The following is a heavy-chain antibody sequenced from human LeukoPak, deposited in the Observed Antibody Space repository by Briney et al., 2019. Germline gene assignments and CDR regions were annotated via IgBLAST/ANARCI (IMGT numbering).Heavy chain of an antibody. CDR3: ARGAYSSGWAYFDH. CDR2: IKEDGTEK. CDR1: GFTFSDFW. J-gene: IGHJ4*02. V-gene: IGHV3-7*01. D-gene: IGHD6-19*01. Sequence: PGGSLRLSCAGSGFTFSDFWMTWVRQTPGKGLEWVANIKEDGTEKNLVDSVKGRFTISRDNTKNSLYLHMDSLRAEDTAVYYCARGAYSSGWAYFDHWGQGTLVTVSS.